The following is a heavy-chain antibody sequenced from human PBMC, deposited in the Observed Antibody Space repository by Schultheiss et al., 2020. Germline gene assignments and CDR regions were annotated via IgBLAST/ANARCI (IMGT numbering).Heavy chain of an antibody. V-gene: IGHV3-21*01. D-gene: IGHD2-2*01. J-gene: IGHJ4*02. Sequence: GGSLRLSCAASGFTFSSYSMNWVRQAPGKGLEWVSSISSSSSYIYYADSVKGRFTISRDNAKNSLYLQMNSLRAEDTAVYYCARAGLGYCSSTSCYVPPHFDYWGQGTLVTVSS. CDR1: GFTFSSYS. CDR2: ISSSSSYI. CDR3: ARAGLGYCSSTSCYVPPHFDY.